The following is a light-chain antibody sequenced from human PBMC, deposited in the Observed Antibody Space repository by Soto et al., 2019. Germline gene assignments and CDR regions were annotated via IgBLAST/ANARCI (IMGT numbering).Light chain of an antibody. V-gene: IGKV1-39*02. J-gene: IGKJ5*01. Sequence: DIQMTQSPSYLSASVGDKVTITCRASQSISSYLNWYQQRPGKVPKVLIYGATSLQSGVPSRFSGSGSGTDFTLTITSLQSEELAVYWCKQYNNWPLTVGPGTRREIK. CDR1: QSISSY. CDR2: GAT. CDR3: KQYNNWPLT.